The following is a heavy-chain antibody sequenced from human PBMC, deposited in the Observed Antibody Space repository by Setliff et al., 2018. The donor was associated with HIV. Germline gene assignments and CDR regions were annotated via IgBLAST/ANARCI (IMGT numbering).Heavy chain of an antibody. J-gene: IGHJ4*02. Sequence: PSETLSLTCTVSGGSIRSYYWSWVRQPPGKGLEWIGYILYSGSTNYNPSLKSRVTISVDTSKNQFSLRLNSVTAADTAVYYCASDISPDDGYNRLHYFDYWGQGTLVTVSS. CDR1: GGSIRSYY. D-gene: IGHD5-12*01. V-gene: IGHV4-59*08. CDR3: ASDISPDDGYNRLHYFDY. CDR2: ILYSGST.